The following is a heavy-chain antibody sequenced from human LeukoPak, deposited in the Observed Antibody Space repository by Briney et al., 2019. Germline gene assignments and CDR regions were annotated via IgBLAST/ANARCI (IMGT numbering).Heavy chain of an antibody. D-gene: IGHD2-15*01. CDR1: GFTFDDYA. V-gene: IGHV3-9*01. Sequence: SLRLSCAASGFTFDDYAMHWVRQAPGKGLEWVSGISWNSGSIGYADSVKGRFTISRDNAKNSLYLQMNSLRAEDTALYYCAKGCGSCYHYYYYGMDVWGQGTTVTVSS. CDR2: ISWNSGSI. J-gene: IGHJ6*02. CDR3: AKGCGSCYHYYYYGMDV.